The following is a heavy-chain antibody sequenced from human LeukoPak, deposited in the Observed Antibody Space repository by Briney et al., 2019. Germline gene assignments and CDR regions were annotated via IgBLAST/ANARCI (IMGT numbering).Heavy chain of an antibody. J-gene: IGHJ5*02. CDR1: GFTFSSYA. V-gene: IGHV3-23*01. CDR2: ISGSDGTT. D-gene: IGHD3-16*01. CDR3: AREGGAKNAGWFDP. Sequence: GGSLRLSCAASGFTFSSYAMSWVRQAPGKGLEWVSSISGSDGTTYYADSVKGRFTISRDNSKYTLSLQMNSLRDDDTAVYYCAREGGAKNAGWFDPWGQGTLVTVSS.